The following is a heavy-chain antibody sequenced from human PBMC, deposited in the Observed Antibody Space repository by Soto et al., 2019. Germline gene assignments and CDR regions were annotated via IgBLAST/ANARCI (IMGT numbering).Heavy chain of an antibody. D-gene: IGHD2-15*01. CDR2: ISSSSSYI. J-gene: IGHJ5*02. CDR1: GFTFSSYS. V-gene: IGHV3-21*01. CDR3: ARDPKLGYCSGGSCYLVVNWFDP. Sequence: EVQLVESGGGLVKPGGSLRLSCAASGFTFSSYSMNWVRQAPGKGLEWVSSISSSSSYIYYADSVKGRFTISRDNAKNSLYLQMNSLRAEDTAVYYCARDPKLGYCSGGSCYLVVNWFDPWGQGTLVTVSS.